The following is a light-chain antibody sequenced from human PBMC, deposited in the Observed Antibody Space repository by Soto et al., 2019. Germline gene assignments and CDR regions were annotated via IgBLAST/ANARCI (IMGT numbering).Light chain of an antibody. CDR3: SSYTSSGTYV. J-gene: IGLJ1*01. Sequence: QSVLTQPASVSGSPGQSIAISFTGTSSEVCGYNYVSWYQQHPGKAPKLMIYDVSNRPSGVSNRFSGSKSGNTASLTISGLQAEDEADYYCSSYTSSGTYVFGTGTRSPS. CDR1: SSEVCGYNY. CDR2: DVS. V-gene: IGLV2-14*01.